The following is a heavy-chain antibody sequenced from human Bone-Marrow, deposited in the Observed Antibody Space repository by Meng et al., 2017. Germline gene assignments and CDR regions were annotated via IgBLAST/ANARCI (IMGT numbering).Heavy chain of an antibody. Sequence: GSLRLSCTVSGGSISSYYWSWIRQPAGKGLEWIGRIYTSGSTNYNPSLKSRVTMSVDTSKNQFFLKLSSVTAADTAVYYCAREVLAYSSSYMDVWGQGTTVTVSS. J-gene: IGHJ6*02. D-gene: IGHD6-13*01. CDR3: AREVLAYSSSYMDV. V-gene: IGHV4-4*07. CDR1: GGSISSYY. CDR2: IYTSGST.